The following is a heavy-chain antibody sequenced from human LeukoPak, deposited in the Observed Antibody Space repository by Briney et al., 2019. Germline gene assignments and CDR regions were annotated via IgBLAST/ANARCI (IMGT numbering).Heavy chain of an antibody. CDR1: GFTFRTYG. J-gene: IGHJ2*01. V-gene: IGHV3-48*01. D-gene: IGHD2-8*01. CDR3: ARDLVSQFGDL. CDR2: ISSGGGVT. Sequence: GGSLRLSCEASGFTFRTYGLNWVRQAPGTGLEWVAYISSGGGVTHHADSVNGRFTISRDDAKNSIYLQMYSLRTEDTAVYYCARDLVSQFGDLWGRGTLVTVSS.